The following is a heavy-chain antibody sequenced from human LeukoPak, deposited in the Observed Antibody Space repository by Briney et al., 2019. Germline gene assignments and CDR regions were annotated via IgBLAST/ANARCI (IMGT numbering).Heavy chain of an antibody. D-gene: IGHD3-10*01. CDR3: AKGLYYYGSGSYYNDYFDY. V-gene: IGHV3-23*01. Sequence: GGSLRLSCAASGFTLSSYAMSWVRQAPGKGLEWVPAISGSGGSTYYADSVKGRFTISRDNSKNTLYLQMNSLRAEDTAVYYCAKGLYYYGSGSYYNDYFDYWGQGPLVTVSS. CDR2: ISGSGGST. J-gene: IGHJ4*02. CDR1: GFTLSSYA.